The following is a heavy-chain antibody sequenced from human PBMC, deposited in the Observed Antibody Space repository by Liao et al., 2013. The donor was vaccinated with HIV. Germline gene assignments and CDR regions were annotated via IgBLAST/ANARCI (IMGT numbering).Heavy chain of an antibody. J-gene: IGHJ4*02. CDR1: GGSISSYY. Sequence: QVQLQESGPGLVKPSETLSLTCTVSGGSISSYYWNWIRQPAGKGLEWIGRIYISGSSNYNPSLKSRVTMSVDTSKNQFSLKLRFVTAADTAVYYCAREQEWLTFFDYWGQGTLVTVSS. CDR2: IYISGSS. D-gene: IGHD3-3*01. CDR3: AREQEWLTFFDY. V-gene: IGHV4-4*07.